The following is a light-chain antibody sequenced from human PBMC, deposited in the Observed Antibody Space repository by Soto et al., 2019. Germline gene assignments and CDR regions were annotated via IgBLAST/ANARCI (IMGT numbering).Light chain of an antibody. CDR1: ESLVFSDGNTY. CDR3: VQGTHWPRT. V-gene: IGKV2-30*01. Sequence: DVVMTQSPLFLPVTLGQPASISCRSSESLVFSDGNTYLTWLHQRPGQSPRRLIYKVSKRGSGVPDRFSVSGSGTDFTLKISRVEAEDVGLYYCVQGTHWPRTFGQGTKVEIK. J-gene: IGKJ1*01. CDR2: KVS.